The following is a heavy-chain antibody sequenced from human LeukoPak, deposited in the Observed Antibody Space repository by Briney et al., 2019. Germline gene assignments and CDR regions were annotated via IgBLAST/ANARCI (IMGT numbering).Heavy chain of an antibody. V-gene: IGHV1-69*13. D-gene: IGHD6-13*01. Sequence: ASVKVSCKASGGTFSSYAISWVRQAPGQGLEWMGGIIPIFGTANYAQKFQGRVTITADESTSTAYMELSSLRSEDTAVYYCAREGQLVPWFDPWGQGTLVTVSS. CDR1: GGTFSSYA. CDR2: IIPIFGTA. J-gene: IGHJ5*02. CDR3: AREGQLVPWFDP.